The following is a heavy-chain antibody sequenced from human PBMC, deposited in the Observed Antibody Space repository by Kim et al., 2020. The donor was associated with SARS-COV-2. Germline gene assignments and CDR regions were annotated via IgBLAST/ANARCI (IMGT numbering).Heavy chain of an antibody. D-gene: IGHD6-13*01. Sequence: GGSLRLSCAASGFTFSSYSMHWVRQAPGKGLEWVAVISYDGSNKYYADSVKGRFTISRDNSKNTLYLQMNSLRVETTAAYYCAKDPDIAAAGKGGFDPWG. CDR1: GFTFSSYS. CDR2: ISYDGSNK. CDR3: AKDPDIAAAGKGGFDP. J-gene: IGHJ5*02. V-gene: IGHV3-30*18.